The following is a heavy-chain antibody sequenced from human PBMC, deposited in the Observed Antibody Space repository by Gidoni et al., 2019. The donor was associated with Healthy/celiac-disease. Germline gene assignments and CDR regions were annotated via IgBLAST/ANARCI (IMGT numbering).Heavy chain of an antibody. J-gene: IGHJ6*02. D-gene: IGHD6-19*01. CDR1: GYTFTSYG. CDR2: ISPYNGNT. V-gene: IGHV1-18*04. Sequence: QVQLVQSGAEVKKPGASVTVSCKASGYTFTSYGISWVRQAPGQGLEWMGWISPYNGNTNYAQKLQGRVTMTTDTSTSTAYMELRSLRSDDTAVYYCARDQASVADTYYYYGMDVWGQGTTVTVSS. CDR3: ARDQASVADTYYYYGMDV.